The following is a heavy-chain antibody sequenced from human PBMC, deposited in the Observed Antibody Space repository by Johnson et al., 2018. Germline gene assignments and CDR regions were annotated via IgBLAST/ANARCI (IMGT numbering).Heavy chain of an antibody. D-gene: IGHD2-15*01. CDR3: ARYEDTRYWFDP. Sequence: QVQLQESGPGLVKPSETLSLTCTVSGDSITNYYWSWIRQPPGRGLEWIGYIYYSGTTDYNTSLKSRVIISLDTPKNQFSLKLSSVTAADTAVYYCARYEDTRYWFDPWDQGTLVTVSA. J-gene: IGHJ5*02. V-gene: IGHV4-59*01. CDR1: GDSITNYY. CDR2: IYYSGTT.